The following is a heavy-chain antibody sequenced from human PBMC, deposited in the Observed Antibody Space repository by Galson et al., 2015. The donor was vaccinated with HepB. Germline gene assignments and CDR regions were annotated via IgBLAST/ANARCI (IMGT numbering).Heavy chain of an antibody. Sequence: SLRLSCAASGFSFSNFGMHWVRQAPGKGLESVAIISFDGGLEYYAGSVKGRFTISRDNAKNSLYLQMNSLRDEDTAVYYCARGGYSRRFDYWGQGILVTVSS. CDR3: ARGGYSRRFDY. J-gene: IGHJ4*02. V-gene: IGHV3-30*03. CDR1: GFSFSNFG. D-gene: IGHD2-15*01. CDR2: ISFDGGLE.